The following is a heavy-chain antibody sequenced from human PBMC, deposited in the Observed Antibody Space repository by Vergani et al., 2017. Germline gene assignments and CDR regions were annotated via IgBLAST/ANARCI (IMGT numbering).Heavy chain of an antibody. CDR2: LSSNGSTI. CDR3: AKDHSMVGQFDAFDI. D-gene: IGHD2-15*01. Sequence: QVQLVESGGGLVKPGGSLRLSCAASGFTFSDYYMSWIRQAPGKGLEWVSYLSSNGSTIYYADSVKGRFTISRDNAKNSLYLQMNSLRAEDTAVYYCAKDHSMVGQFDAFDIWGQGTMVTVSS. J-gene: IGHJ3*02. V-gene: IGHV3-11*01. CDR1: GFTFSDYY.